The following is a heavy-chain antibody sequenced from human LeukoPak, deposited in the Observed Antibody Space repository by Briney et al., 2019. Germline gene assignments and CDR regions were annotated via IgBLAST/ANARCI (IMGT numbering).Heavy chain of an antibody. CDR2: IYYSGST. CDR1: GGSISSYY. V-gene: IGHV4-59*01. D-gene: IGHD3-22*01. CDR3: ARELRYYGSSGCYSHFDY. J-gene: IGHJ4*02. Sequence: SETLSLTCTVPGGSISSYYWSWIRQPPGKGLEWIGYIYYSGSTNYNPSLRSRVTISVDTSKNQFSLKLSSVTAADTAVYYCARELRYYGSSGCYSHFDYWGQGTLVTVSS.